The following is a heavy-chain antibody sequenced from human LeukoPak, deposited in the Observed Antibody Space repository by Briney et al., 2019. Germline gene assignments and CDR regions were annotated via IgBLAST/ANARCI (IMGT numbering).Heavy chain of an antibody. CDR2: TNGHGTII. Sequence: GGSLRLSCAASGFTFSSHWMHWVRQAPGEGLVWVSRTNGHGTIINYADSVKGRFTISRDNAKNTLYLQMNSLRTEDSALYYCVVDLSGGADYWGQGTLVTVSS. CDR3: VVDLSGGADY. CDR1: GFTFSSHW. J-gene: IGHJ4*02. D-gene: IGHD3-10*01. V-gene: IGHV3-74*01.